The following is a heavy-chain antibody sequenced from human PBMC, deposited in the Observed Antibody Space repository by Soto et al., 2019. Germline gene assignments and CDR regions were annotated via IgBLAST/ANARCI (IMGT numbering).Heavy chain of an antibody. V-gene: IGHV1-69*06. CDR1: GGTSTRYA. CDR3: TRGSEYDFWSGYL. Sequence: QERLVQSGAEVRKPGSSVKVSCRVTGGTSTRYAINWVRQAPGQGLEWMGGIVPMFGTSKYAQKFQGRVTITADTSTNIAYMELRSLRSEDTAVYYCTRGSEYDFWSGYLWGQGTLVSVSS. D-gene: IGHD3-3*01. CDR2: IVPMFGTS. J-gene: IGHJ4*02.